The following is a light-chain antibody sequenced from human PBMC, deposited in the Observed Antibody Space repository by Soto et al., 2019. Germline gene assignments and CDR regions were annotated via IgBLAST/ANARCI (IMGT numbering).Light chain of an antibody. Sequence: EIVMTQSPATLSVSPGERATVSCRASQTVSSNLAWYQQKPGQAPRLLIHGASTRATGVPARFSCSGSGTEFTRTVSSLQSEDFAVYYCQQYHNWPPQYTFGQGTKLQMK. J-gene: IGKJ2*01. CDR2: GAS. V-gene: IGKV3-15*01. CDR1: QTVSSN. CDR3: QQYHNWPPQYT.